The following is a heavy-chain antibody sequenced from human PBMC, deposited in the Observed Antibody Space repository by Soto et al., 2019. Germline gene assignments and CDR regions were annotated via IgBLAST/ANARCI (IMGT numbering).Heavy chain of an antibody. D-gene: IGHD6-13*01. J-gene: IGHJ6*02. CDR2: INPNSGGT. Sequence: GASVKVSCTASGYTFTCYYMHWVRQAPGQGLEWMGWINPNSGGTNYAQKFQGWVTMTRDTSISTAYMELSRLRSDDTAVYYCAREGVTQQLATGARHRPYYYYGMDVWGQGTTVTVSS. V-gene: IGHV1-2*04. CDR3: AREGVTQQLATGARHRPYYYYGMDV. CDR1: GYTFTCYY.